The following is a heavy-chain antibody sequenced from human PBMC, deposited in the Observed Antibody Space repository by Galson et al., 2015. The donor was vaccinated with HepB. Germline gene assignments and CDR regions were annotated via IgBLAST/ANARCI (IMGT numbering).Heavy chain of an antibody. D-gene: IGHD3-3*01. J-gene: IGHJ4*02. CDR3: ARTYYDFWGAFRYFDY. CDR1: GYPFTSNG. CDR2: ISSYNGKT. Sequence: SVKVSCKASGYPFTSNGISWVRQAPGQGLEWMGWISSYNGKTKYAQKFQGRVTLTTDTSTSTAYIELRSLRSDDTAVYYCARTYYDFWGAFRYFDYWGQGTLVTVSS. V-gene: IGHV1-18*04.